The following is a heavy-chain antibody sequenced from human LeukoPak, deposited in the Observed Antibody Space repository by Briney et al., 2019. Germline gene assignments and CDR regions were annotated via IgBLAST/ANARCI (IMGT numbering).Heavy chain of an antibody. D-gene: IGHD3-10*01. CDR1: GFTVSGHY. Sequence: GGSLRLSCAASGFTVSGHYWSWVRQAPGKGLEWVSQINSGGTTYYADSVKGRFTISRDNSKNTLYIQMNSLRAEDTAVYHCARNKGVYGSGSYDIWGPGTLVTVSS. CDR2: INSGGTT. J-gene: IGHJ4*02. V-gene: IGHV3-53*01. CDR3: ARNKGVYGSGSYDI.